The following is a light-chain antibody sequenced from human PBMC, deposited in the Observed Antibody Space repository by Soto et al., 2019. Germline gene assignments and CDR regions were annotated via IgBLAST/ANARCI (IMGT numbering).Light chain of an antibody. CDR3: QQYYSTPLT. Sequence: DIVMTQTEDSLAVSLGERATINCKSSESFLYSSNNKNYLVWYQQKPGQPPKLLLYWASTRESRVPDRFSGSGSGTDFTLTISSLQAEDVAVYYCQQYYSTPLTFGGGTKVDI. V-gene: IGKV4-1*01. CDR1: ESFLYSSNNKNY. J-gene: IGKJ4*01. CDR2: WAS.